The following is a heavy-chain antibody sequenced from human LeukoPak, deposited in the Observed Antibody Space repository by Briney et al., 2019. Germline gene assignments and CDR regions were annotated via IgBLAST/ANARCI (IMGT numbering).Heavy chain of an antibody. V-gene: IGHV3-21*01. CDR1: GFTFSAYA. Sequence: PGGSLRLSCGASGFTFSAYAMNWVRQAPGKEMEWVSSITGTTGNTYVAESVKGRFTISRDNAKNSLYLQMNSLRAEDTAVYYCARVLPYDYINRFDRWGQGTLVTVSS. CDR3: ARVLPYDYINRFDR. D-gene: IGHD4-11*01. J-gene: IGHJ5*02. CDR2: ITGTTGNT.